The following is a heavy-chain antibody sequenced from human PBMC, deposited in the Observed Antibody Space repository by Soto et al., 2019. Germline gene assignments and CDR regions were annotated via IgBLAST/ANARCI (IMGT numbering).Heavy chain of an antibody. Sequence: ASVKVSCKTSGYTFSAYYVHWARLAPGRGFQWLGWINPSNEITAFSQFFQGRVTMTRDTSTNTVHMELNSLTSDDTAVYYGMRGGRGDSPIDYWGQGTQVTVSS. D-gene: IGHD2-15*01. J-gene: IGHJ4*02. CDR2: INPSNEIT. V-gene: IGHV1-2*02. CDR1: GYTFSAYY. CDR3: MRGGRGDSPIDY.